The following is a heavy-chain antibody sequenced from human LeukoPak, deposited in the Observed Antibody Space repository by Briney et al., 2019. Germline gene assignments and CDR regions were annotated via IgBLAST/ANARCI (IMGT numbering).Heavy chain of an antibody. CDR2: ISGSGGGT. J-gene: IGHJ4*02. CDR1: GFTFSSIA. CDR3: AKDLGRYRNNFFDY. D-gene: IGHD1-26*01. Sequence: VQPGGSLRLSCAASGFTFSSIAMSWVRQAPDKGLEWVSTISGSGGGTYYADSVKGRFTISRDDSKNTLYLQMNSLRADDTAVYYCAKDLGRYRNNFFDYWGQGNLVTVSS. V-gene: IGHV3-23*01.